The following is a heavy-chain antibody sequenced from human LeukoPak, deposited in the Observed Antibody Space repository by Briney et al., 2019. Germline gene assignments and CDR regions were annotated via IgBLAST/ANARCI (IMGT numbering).Heavy chain of an antibody. V-gene: IGHV4-61*08. D-gene: IGHD2-2*01. CDR3: ARHSAHASTNDAFDI. CDR1: GGSISRGGYY. CDR2: IYTSGST. J-gene: IGHJ3*02. Sequence: SETLSLTCTVSGGSISRGGYYWSWIRQPPGKGLEWIGRIYTSGSTNYNPSLKSRVTMSVDTSKNQFSLKLSSVTAADTAVYYCARHSAHASTNDAFDIWGQGTMVTVSS.